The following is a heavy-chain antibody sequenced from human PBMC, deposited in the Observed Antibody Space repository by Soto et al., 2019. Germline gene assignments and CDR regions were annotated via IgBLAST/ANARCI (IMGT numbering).Heavy chain of an antibody. CDR3: YAADFYYYGMDV. Sequence: QVQLVQSGAEVKKPGASVKVSCKASGDTFTRCGISWVRQAPGQGLEWMGWISAYNAKTDYAQKFQGRVTLTTDTSTSTAYMDLRSLRSDDTAVYYCYAADFYYYGMDVWGPGTTVTVSS. J-gene: IGHJ6*02. CDR2: ISAYNAKT. CDR1: GDTFTRCG. D-gene: IGHD2-2*01. V-gene: IGHV1-18*01.